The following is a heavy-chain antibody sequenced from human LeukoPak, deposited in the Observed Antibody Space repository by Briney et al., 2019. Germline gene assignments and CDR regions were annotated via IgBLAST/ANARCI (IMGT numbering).Heavy chain of an antibody. V-gene: IGHV4-39*01. CDR3: ARVRGYSGWFDP. J-gene: IGHJ5*02. CDR2: IYYSGST. CDR1: GGSISSSSYY. Sequence: SETLSLTCTVSGGSISSSSYYWGWIRQPPGKGLEWIGSIYYSGSTYYNPSLKSRVTISVDTSKNQFSLKLSSVTAADTAVYYCARVRGYSGWFDPWGQGTLVTVSS. D-gene: IGHD3-10*01.